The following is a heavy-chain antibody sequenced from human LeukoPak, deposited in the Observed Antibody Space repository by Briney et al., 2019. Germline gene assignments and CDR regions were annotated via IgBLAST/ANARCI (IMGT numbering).Heavy chain of an antibody. D-gene: IGHD3-22*01. J-gene: IGHJ4*02. CDR3: ARESDSGGYRFDS. Sequence: GGPLRLSCAASGFTFSSYEFIWVRQAPGKGLEWISYISLSGTNINYADSVQGRFAISRDNAKSSLYLQMSSLRTDDTAVYYCARESDSGGYRFDSWGQGSLVTVSS. CDR1: GFTFSSYE. V-gene: IGHV3-48*03. CDR2: ISLSGTNI.